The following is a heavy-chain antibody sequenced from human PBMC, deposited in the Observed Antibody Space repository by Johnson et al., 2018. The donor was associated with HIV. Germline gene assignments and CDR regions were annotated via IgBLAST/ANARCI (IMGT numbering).Heavy chain of an antibody. D-gene: IGHD3-9*01. Sequence: VQLVESGGGLVQPGRSLRLSCAASGFTFDDYAMHWVRQAPGKGLEWVSGISWNSGRIGSADSVKGRFTFSRDNAKNSLYLQMNSLREEDPALYYGAKGIMYYDILTGPNHDAFDIWGQGTMVTVSS. J-gene: IGHJ3*02. CDR2: ISWNSGRI. V-gene: IGHV3-9*01. CDR1: GFTFDDYA. CDR3: AKGIMYYDILTGPNHDAFDI.